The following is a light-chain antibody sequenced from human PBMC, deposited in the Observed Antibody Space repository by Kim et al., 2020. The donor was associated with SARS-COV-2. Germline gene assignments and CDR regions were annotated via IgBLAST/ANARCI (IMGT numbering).Light chain of an antibody. Sequence: PGQTASLTCSGDPLPKQSAYWYQQKPGQAPVLVIYKDTERPSGIPARFSGSSSGTTVTLTLRGVHAADEADYYCQSADSSGTYVVFRGGTQLTVL. CDR2: KDT. V-gene: IGLV3-25*03. J-gene: IGLJ2*01. CDR3: QSADSSGTYVV. CDR1: PLPKQS.